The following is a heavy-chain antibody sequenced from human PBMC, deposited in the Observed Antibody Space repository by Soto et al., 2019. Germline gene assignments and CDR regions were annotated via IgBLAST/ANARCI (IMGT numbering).Heavy chain of an antibody. V-gene: IGHV1-18*01. J-gene: IGHJ6*02. D-gene: IGHD2-15*01. CDR1: GYTFTRSG. CDR2: ISAYNGDT. Sequence: ASVKVSCKASGYTFTRSGISWVRQAPGQGLEWMGWISAYNGDTNYAQTFQGRVTMTTDTSTSTVYMELRSLRSDDTAVYYCSGGSCYSNYHYDGMDVWGLGTTITVSS. CDR3: SGGSCYSNYHYDGMDV.